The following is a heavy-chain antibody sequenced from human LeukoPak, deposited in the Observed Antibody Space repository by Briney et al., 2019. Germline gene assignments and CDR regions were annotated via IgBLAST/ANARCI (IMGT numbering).Heavy chain of an antibody. V-gene: IGHV4-39*01. CDR3: VSHNVVYYDSSGSFDY. D-gene: IGHD3-22*01. J-gene: IGHJ4*02. Sequence: SETLSLTCTVSGGSISSSSYYWGWIRQPPGKGLEWIGSIYYSGSTYYNPSLKSRVTISVDTSKNQFSLKLSSVTAADTAVYYCVSHNVVYYDSSGSFDYWGQGTLVTVSS. CDR2: IYYSGST. CDR1: GGSISSSSYY.